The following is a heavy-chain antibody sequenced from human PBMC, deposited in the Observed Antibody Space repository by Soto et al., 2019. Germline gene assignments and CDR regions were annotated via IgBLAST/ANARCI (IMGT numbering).Heavy chain of an antibody. V-gene: IGHV3-30*18. D-gene: IGHD3-22*01. CDR2: ISYDGSNK. J-gene: IGHJ4*02. Sequence: SGGSLRLSCAASGFTFSSYGMHWVRQAPGKGLEWVAVISYDGSNKYYADSVKGRFTISRDNSKNTLYLQMNSLRAEDTAVYYCAKGIGYYYDSSGYYTNDYWGQGTLVTVSS. CDR1: GFTFSSYG. CDR3: AKGIGYYYDSSGYYTNDY.